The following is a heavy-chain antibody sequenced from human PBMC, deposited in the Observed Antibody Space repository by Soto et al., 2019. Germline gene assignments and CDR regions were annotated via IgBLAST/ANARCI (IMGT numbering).Heavy chain of an antibody. CDR3: ARHTIAVAGPIDY. J-gene: IGHJ4*02. CDR2: IYPGDSDT. Sequence: LRITCKGSGYSFTSYWIGWVRQMPGKGLEWMGIIYPGDSDTRYSPSFQGQVTISADKSISTAYLQWSSLKASDTAMYYCARHTIAVAGPIDYWGQGTLVTVSS. D-gene: IGHD6-19*01. V-gene: IGHV5-51*01. CDR1: GYSFTSYW.